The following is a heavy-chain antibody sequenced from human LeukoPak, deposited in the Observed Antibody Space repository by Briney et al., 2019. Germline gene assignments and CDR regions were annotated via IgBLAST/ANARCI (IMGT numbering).Heavy chain of an antibody. CDR2: IIPIFGTA. Sequence: SVKVSCKASGDTFSSYTINWVRQAPGQGLEWMGGIIPIFGTANYAQKFQGRVTITTDESTSTAYMELSSLRSEDTAVYYCASVYCSSTSCYYYFDYWGQGTLVTVSS. V-gene: IGHV1-69*05. D-gene: IGHD2-2*01. CDR3: ASVYCSSTSCYYYFDY. J-gene: IGHJ4*02. CDR1: GDTFSSYT.